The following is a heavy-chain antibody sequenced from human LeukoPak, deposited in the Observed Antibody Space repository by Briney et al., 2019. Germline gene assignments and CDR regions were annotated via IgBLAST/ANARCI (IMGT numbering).Heavy chain of an antibody. Sequence: PGGSLRLSCAASGFTFNDYAMHWVRQAPGKGLEWVSGISWNSGSIGYADSVKGRFTISRDNAKNSLYLQMNSLRAEDTAVYYCARDYSYSSSAAPHTWGQGTLVTVSS. CDR2: ISWNSGSI. V-gene: IGHV3-9*01. J-gene: IGHJ4*02. D-gene: IGHD6-6*01. CDR3: ARDYSYSSSAAPHT. CDR1: GFTFNDYA.